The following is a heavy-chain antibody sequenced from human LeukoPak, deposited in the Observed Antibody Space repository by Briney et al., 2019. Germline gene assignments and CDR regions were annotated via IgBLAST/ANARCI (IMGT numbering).Heavy chain of an antibody. CDR2: IYTSGST. V-gene: IGHV4-4*07. CDR3: AKQAYYFVDY. D-gene: IGHD2/OR15-2a*01. J-gene: IGHJ4*02. CDR1: GGSISSYY. Sequence: SETLSLTCTVSGGSISSYYWSWIRQPAGKGLEWIGRIYTSGSTNYNPSLKSRVTISLDTSKNQVSLKLNSVTAADTAVYYCAKQAYYFVDYWGQGTLVAISS.